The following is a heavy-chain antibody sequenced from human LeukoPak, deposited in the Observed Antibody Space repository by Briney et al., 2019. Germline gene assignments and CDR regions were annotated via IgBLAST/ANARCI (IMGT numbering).Heavy chain of an antibody. CDR2: ISGSGDST. D-gene: IGHD3-22*01. CDR3: ATPLDYYDRSDSHQGGD. CDR1: GFTFSSYA. V-gene: IGHV3-23*01. Sequence: GGSLRLSCAASGFTFSSYAMSWVRQAPGKGLEWVSAISGSGDSTYYGDSVKGRFTISRDNAKNSLYLQMNSLRAEDTAVYYCATPLDYYDRSDSHQGGDWGQGTLVTVSS. J-gene: IGHJ4*02.